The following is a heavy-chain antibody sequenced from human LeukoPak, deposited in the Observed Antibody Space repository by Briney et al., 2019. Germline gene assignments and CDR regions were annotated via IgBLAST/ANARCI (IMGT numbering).Heavy chain of an antibody. J-gene: IGHJ6*03. CDR2: IKKTADGLTT. V-gene: IGHV3-49*04. CDR3: TRSYVNRQDTARVSVRYYYYYYMDV. CDR1: GFTFRDYA. D-gene: IGHD5-18*01. Sequence: GGSLRLSCTFSGFTFRDYALNWVRQTPGKGLEWVGFIKKTADGLTTEYAASAKGRFSISGDDSKNIVYLQMNSLTAEDSGFYYCTRSYVNRQDTARVSVRYYYYYYMDVWGTGTTVAVSS.